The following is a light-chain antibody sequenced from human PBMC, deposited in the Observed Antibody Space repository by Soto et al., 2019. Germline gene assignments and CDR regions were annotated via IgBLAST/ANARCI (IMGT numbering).Light chain of an antibody. CDR3: ETWDSNTHVV. Sequence: QSALTQPRSVSGSPGQSVTISCTGTSNDVGGYNYVSWFQQHPGKVPKLMVYDVSYRPSGVPDRFSGSKSGNTASLTISGLQADDEGDYYCETWDSNTHVVFGGGTKLT. V-gene: IGLV2-11*01. CDR2: DVS. CDR1: SNDVGGYNY. J-gene: IGLJ2*01.